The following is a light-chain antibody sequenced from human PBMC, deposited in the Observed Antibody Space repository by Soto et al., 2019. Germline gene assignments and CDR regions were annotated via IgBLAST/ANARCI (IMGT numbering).Light chain of an antibody. CDR3: SPYTSSNTLV. V-gene: IGLV2-14*01. Sequence: QSALTQPASVSGSPGQSITISCTGTSSDVGAYNYVSWYQQHPGKAPKLMIFEVSDRPSGVSNRFSGSKSGNTASLTISGLQAEDEADYYCSPYTSSNTLVFDGGTKLTVL. J-gene: IGLJ2*01. CDR2: EVS. CDR1: SSDVGAYNY.